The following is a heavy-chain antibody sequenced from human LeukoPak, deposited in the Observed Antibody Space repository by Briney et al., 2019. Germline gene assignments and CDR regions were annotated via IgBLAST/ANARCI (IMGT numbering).Heavy chain of an antibody. V-gene: IGHV4-30-4*07. CDR1: GDSISSGGYS. CDR2: IYYSGST. J-gene: IGHJ4*02. D-gene: IGHD1-26*01. Sequence: SETLSLTCAVSGDSISSGGYSRSWIRQPPGKGLEWIGYIYYSGSTYYNPSLKSRVTISVDTSKNQFSLRLNSVTPEDTAVYYCAKAEKYSGRVFDCWGQGTLVTVSS. CDR3: AKAEKYSGRVFDC.